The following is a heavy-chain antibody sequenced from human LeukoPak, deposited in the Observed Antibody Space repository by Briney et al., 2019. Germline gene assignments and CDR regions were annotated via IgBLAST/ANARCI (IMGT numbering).Heavy chain of an antibody. J-gene: IGHJ6*02. CDR2: IKQDGGEK. Sequence: PGGSLRLSCAASGFTFSSYWMSWVRQAPGKGPEWVANIKQDGGEKHYVDSVRGRFTISRDKAKKSLYLQMNSLRAEDTDVYYCARSSKAESTRDSSGWYSGPPYYYGMDVWGQGTTVTVSS. V-gene: IGHV3-7*05. D-gene: IGHD6-19*01. CDR1: GFTFSSYW. CDR3: ARSSKAESTRDSSGWYSGPPYYYGMDV.